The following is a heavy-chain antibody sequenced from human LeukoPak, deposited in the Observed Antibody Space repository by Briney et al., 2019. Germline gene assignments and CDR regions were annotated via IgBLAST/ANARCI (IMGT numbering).Heavy chain of an antibody. V-gene: IGHV4-59*01. J-gene: IGHJ4*02. D-gene: IGHD5-18*01. Sequence: PSETLSLTCTVSGGSISIYYWSWIRQPPGKGLEWIGYIYYSGSTNYNPSLKSRVTISVDTSKNQFSLKLSSVTAADTAVYYCARGTAMAPFDYWGQGTLVTVSS. CDR3: ARGTAMAPFDY. CDR1: GGSISIYY. CDR2: IYYSGST.